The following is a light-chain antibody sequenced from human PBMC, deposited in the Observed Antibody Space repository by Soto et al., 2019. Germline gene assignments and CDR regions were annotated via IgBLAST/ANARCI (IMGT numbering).Light chain of an antibody. CDR2: EVN. V-gene: IGLV2-14*01. CDR1: SSDVGGYNY. Sequence: QSALTQPASVSGSPGQSITISCTGTSSDVGGYNYVSWYQQYPGKAPKLMIYEVNNRPSGVSNRFSGSKSGNTASLTISGLQAEDEADYFCTSFTSSRTLVFGGGTKVTV. J-gene: IGLJ3*02. CDR3: TSFTSSRTLV.